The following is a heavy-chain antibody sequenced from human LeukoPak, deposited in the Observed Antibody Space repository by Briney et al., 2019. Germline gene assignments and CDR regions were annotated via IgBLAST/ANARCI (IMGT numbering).Heavy chain of an antibody. CDR2: IYYSGST. D-gene: IGHD6-19*01. J-gene: IGHJ4*02. V-gene: IGHV4-59*01. Sequence: SETLSLTCTVSGGSISSYYWSWIRQPPGKGLEWIGYIYYSGSTNYNPSLKSRVTISVDTSKNQFPLKLSSVTAADTAVYYCARALPSSGSSSDVFDYWGQGTLVTVSS. CDR3: ARALPSSGSSSDVFDY. CDR1: GGSISSYY.